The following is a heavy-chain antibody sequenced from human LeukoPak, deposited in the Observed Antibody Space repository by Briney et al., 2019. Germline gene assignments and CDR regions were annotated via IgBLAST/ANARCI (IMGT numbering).Heavy chain of an antibody. CDR1: GGSISSGSYY. Sequence: SETLSLTCTVSGGSISSGSYYWSWIRQPAGKGLEWIGYIYYSGSTYYNPSLKSRATISVDTSKNQFSLKLSSVTAADTAVYYCARDGRYYYAFDIWGQGTMVTVSS. CDR2: IYYSGST. D-gene: IGHD1-26*01. V-gene: IGHV4-61*10. CDR3: ARDGRYYYAFDI. J-gene: IGHJ3*02.